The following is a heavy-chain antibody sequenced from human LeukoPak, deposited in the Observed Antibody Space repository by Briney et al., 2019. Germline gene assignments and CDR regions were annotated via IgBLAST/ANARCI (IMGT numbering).Heavy chain of an antibody. CDR2: ISGGSSTM. Sequence: GGSLRLSCAASGFTFSDYYMSWIRQAPGKGLEWVSYISGGSSTMYYSDSVKGRFTISRDNAKNSLYLQMNSLRVEDTAVYYCVLTTVTTSIEYWGQGTLVTVSS. CDR1: GFTFSDYY. CDR3: VLTTVTTSIEY. D-gene: IGHD4-17*01. J-gene: IGHJ4*02. V-gene: IGHV3-11*04.